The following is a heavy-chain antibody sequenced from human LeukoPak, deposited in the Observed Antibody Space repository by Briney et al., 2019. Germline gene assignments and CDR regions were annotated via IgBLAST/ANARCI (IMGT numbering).Heavy chain of an antibody. J-gene: IGHJ3*02. Sequence: SETLSLTRTVSGGSISSYYWSWIRQPPGKGLEWIGYIYYSGSTNYNPSLKSRVTISVDTSKNQFSLKLSSVTAADMAVYYCARLRDYDDAFDIWGQGTMVTVSS. CDR1: GGSISSYY. D-gene: IGHD4-17*01. CDR2: IYYSGST. V-gene: IGHV4-59*01. CDR3: ARLRDYDDAFDI.